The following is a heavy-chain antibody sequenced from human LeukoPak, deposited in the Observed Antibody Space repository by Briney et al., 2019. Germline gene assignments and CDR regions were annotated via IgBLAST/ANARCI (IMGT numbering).Heavy chain of an antibody. CDR3: ARRSRILTGYYTWYYYYYMDV. Sequence: PSETLSLTCAVYGGSFSGYYWSWIRQPPGKGLEWIGEINHSRSTNYNPSLKSRVTISVDTSKNQISLKLSFVTAADTAVYYCARRSRILTGYYTWYYYYYMDVWGKGTTVTISS. D-gene: IGHD3-9*01. CDR2: INHSRST. J-gene: IGHJ6*03. CDR1: GGSFSGYY. V-gene: IGHV4-34*01.